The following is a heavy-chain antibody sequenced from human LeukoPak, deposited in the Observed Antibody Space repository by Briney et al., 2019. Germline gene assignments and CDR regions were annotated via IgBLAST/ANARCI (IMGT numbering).Heavy chain of an antibody. J-gene: IGHJ3*02. CDR3: ARNWGSDAFDI. Sequence: ASVKVSCKASGYTFTSYYMHWVRQAPGQGLEWMGWINPNSGGTNYAQRFRGRVTMTRDTSISTAYMELSRLRSDDTAVYYCARNWGSDAFDIWGQGTMVTVSS. V-gene: IGHV1-2*02. CDR2: INPNSGGT. CDR1: GYTFTSYY. D-gene: IGHD7-27*01.